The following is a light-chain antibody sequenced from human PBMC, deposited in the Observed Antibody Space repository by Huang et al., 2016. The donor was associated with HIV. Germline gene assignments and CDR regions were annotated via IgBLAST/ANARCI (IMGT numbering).Light chain of an antibody. V-gene: IGKV3-20*01. J-gene: IGKJ1*01. Sequence: EIVLTQSPGTLSLSPGERATLSCRASQTVSSSNLAWFQQKAGQAPRRRIYNASRRATGVPERFSGRGSGTDLTRTISRLEPEDFAVYYCQQYGTSPRTFGQGTKLDIK. CDR3: QQYGTSPRT. CDR2: NAS. CDR1: QTVSSSN.